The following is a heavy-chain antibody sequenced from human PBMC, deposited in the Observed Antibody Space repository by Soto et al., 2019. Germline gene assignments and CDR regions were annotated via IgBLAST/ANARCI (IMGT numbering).Heavy chain of an antibody. CDR1: GYSFSTYR. CDR3: ARHSLATQPGDY. Sequence: PGESLKISCKASGYSFSTYRIAWVRQRPGKGLDWMGIIYPGDSDTRYSPSFQGQVTISVDNSIDTAYLEWTTLRASDSAMYYCARHSLATQPGDYWGQGTRVTVS. J-gene: IGHJ4*02. D-gene: IGHD5-12*01. V-gene: IGHV5-51*01. CDR2: IYPGDSDT.